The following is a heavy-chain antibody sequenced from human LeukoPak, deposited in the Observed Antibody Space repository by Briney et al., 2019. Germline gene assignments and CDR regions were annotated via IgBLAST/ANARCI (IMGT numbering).Heavy chain of an antibody. Sequence: GASVKVSCKASGYTFTSYDINWVRQATGQGLEWMGWMNPNSGNTGYAQKFQGRVTMTRNTSISTAYMELSSLRSEDTALYYCAKDRTFGGELIYWGQGTLVTVSS. CDR1: GYTFTSYD. CDR3: AKDRTFGGELIY. CDR2: MNPNSGNT. V-gene: IGHV1-8*01. D-gene: IGHD3-10*01. J-gene: IGHJ4*02.